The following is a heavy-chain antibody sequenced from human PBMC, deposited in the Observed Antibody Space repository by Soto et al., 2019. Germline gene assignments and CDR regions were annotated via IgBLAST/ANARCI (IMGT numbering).Heavy chain of an antibody. CDR1: GGSISSSSYY. CDR3: ARRLEGYDFWSGYYYYYYGMDV. V-gene: IGHV4-39*01. Sequence: SETLSLTCAVSGGSISSSSYYWGWIRQPPGKGLEWIGSIYYSGSTYYNPSLKSRVTISVDTSKNQFSLKLSSVTAADTAVYYCARRLEGYDFWSGYYYYYYGMDVWGQGTTVTVSS. CDR2: IYYSGST. D-gene: IGHD3-3*01. J-gene: IGHJ6*02.